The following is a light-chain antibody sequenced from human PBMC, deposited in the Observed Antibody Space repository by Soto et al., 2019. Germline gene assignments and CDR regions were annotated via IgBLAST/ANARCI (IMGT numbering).Light chain of an antibody. CDR3: QQHNNWPVT. CDR1: QSISDK. J-gene: IGKJ1*01. V-gene: IGKV3D-15*01. CDR2: DAS. Sequence: EIVMTQSPATLSVSPGEGAALSCRASQSISDKLAWYQQKPGQAPRLLIYDASTRATGIPARFSGSGSGTDFTLTISSLQPEDFAVYYCQQHNNWPVTFGQGTKVDIK.